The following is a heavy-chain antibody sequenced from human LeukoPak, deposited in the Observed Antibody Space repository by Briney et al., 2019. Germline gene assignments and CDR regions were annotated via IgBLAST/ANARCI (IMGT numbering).Heavy chain of an antibody. CDR2: IYYSGST. CDR3: ARGGWYYFY. V-gene: IGHV4-59*01. J-gene: IGHJ4*02. CDR1: GGSISSYY. Sequence: SETLSLTCTVSGGSISSYYWSWIRQPPGKGLEWIGYIYYSGSTNYNPSLKSRVTISVDTSKNQFSLKLSSMTAADTAVYYCARGGWYYFYWGQGTLVTVSS. D-gene: IGHD6-19*01.